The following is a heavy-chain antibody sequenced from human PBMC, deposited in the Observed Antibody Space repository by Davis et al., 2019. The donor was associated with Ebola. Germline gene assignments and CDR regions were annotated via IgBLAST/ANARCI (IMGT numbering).Heavy chain of an antibody. CDR2: INSDGSST. Sequence: HTGGSLRLSCAASGFTFSSYWMHWVRQAPGKGLVWVSRINSDGSSTSYADSVKGRFTISRDNAKNTLYLQMNSLRAEDTAVYYCARVGAEGRWLQLSYYDYGMDVWGQGTTVTVSS. J-gene: IGHJ6*02. CDR3: ARVGAEGRWLQLSYYDYGMDV. D-gene: IGHD5-24*01. CDR1: GFTFSSYW. V-gene: IGHV3-74*01.